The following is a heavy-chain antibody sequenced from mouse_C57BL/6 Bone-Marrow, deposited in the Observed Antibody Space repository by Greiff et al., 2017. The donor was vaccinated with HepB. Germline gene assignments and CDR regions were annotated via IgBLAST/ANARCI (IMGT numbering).Heavy chain of an antibody. CDR1: GYTFTDYN. CDR3: ARSRSIYYSNYDYFDY. V-gene: IGHV1-18*01. J-gene: IGHJ2*01. D-gene: IGHD2-5*01. CDR2: INPNNGGT. Sequence: EVQVVESGPELVKPGASVKIPCKASGYTFTDYNMDWVKQSHGKSLEWIGDINPNNGGTISNQKFKGKATLTVDKSSSTAYMELRSLTSEDTAVYYCARSRSIYYSNYDYFDYWGQGTTLTVSS.